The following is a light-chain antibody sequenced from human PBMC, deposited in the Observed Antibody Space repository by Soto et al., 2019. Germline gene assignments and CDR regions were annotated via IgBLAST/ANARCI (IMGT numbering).Light chain of an antibody. CDR2: EDY. J-gene: IGLJ1*01. CDR3: GTWDSSLSADV. V-gene: IGLV1-51*02. Sequence: QSVLTQPPSVSAAPGQKVTISCSGSSSNIGITSVSWYQHLPETAPKLLIHEDYKRPSGIPDRFSGSKSGTSATLTITGLQTGDEADYYCGTWDSSLSADVFGPGTKLTVL. CDR1: SSNIGITS.